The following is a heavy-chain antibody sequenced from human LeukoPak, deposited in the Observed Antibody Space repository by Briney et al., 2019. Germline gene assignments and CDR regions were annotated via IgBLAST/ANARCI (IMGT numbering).Heavy chain of an antibody. CDR3: ARAYSRVLFDI. CDR2: MNPNSGNT. J-gene: IGHJ3*02. D-gene: IGHD4-11*01. V-gene: IGHV1-8*01. CDR1: GYTFTSYD. Sequence: ASVKVSCKASGYTFTSYDINWVRQAAGQGPEWMGWMNPNSGNTDYAHKFQGRVTMTRNTSISTAYMELSSLRSEDTAVYYCARAYSRVLFDIWGQGTMVTVSS.